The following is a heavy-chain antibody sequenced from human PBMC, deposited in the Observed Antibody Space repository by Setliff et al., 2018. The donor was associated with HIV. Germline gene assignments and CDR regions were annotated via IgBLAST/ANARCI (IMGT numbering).Heavy chain of an antibody. J-gene: IGHJ4*02. CDR2: INDSGNT. CDR1: AGSLSGYY. CDR3: ARRTSFIGGAVAGNFDY. Sequence: SETLSLTCDVYAGSLSGYYWSWIRQSPGKGLEWIGEINDSGNTNYNPSLRSRFTISIDTSKNHFSLKLKSVTAADTAFFYCARRTSFIGGAVAGNFDYWGQGTPVTVSS. D-gene: IGHD6-19*01. V-gene: IGHV4-34*01.